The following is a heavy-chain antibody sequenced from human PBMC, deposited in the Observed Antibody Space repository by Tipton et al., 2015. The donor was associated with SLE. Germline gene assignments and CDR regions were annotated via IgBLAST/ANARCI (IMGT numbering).Heavy chain of an antibody. CDR3: ARGFYYDYWSSYHNDKQPRTYYFDF. CDR2: IYSSGYT. J-gene: IGHJ4*02. D-gene: IGHD3-3*01. Sequence: TLSLTCTLSGDSFTSGSYFWSWIRQPAGKGLEWIGRIYSSGYTDYNPSLKSRVTILADTSDNQLSLKLSSVTAADTAVYYCARGFYYDYWSSYHNDKQPRTYYFDFWGQGTLVTVSS. CDR1: GDSFTSGSYF. V-gene: IGHV4-61*02.